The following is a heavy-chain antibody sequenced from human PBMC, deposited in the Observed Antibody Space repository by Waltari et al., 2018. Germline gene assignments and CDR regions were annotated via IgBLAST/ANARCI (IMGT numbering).Heavy chain of an antibody. CDR1: GGSISSSSYY. J-gene: IGHJ4*02. CDR2: IYYSGST. D-gene: IGHD5-18*01. CDR3: ARHGESYRYSYASFDY. V-gene: IGHV4-39*01. Sequence: QLQLQESGPGLVKPSETLSLTCTVSGGSISSSSYYWGWIRQPPGKGLEWIGSIYYSGSTYYNPSLKSRVTISVDTSKNQFSLKLSSVTAADTAVYYCARHGESYRYSYASFDYWGQGTLVTVSS.